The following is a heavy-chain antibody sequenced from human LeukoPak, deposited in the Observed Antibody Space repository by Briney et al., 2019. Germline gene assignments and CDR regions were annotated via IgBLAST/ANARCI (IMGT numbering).Heavy chain of an antibody. CDR1: GFTFSSYG. CDR2: INTSGGST. Sequence: GGTLRLSCAASGFTFSSYGMSWVRQAPGKGLEWVSAINTSGGSTYYADSVEGRFTISRDSSKNTLYLQMNSLRAEDTAVYYCARSLRARSPFDYWGQGTLVTVSS. CDR3: ARSLRARSPFDY. J-gene: IGHJ4*02. D-gene: IGHD3-16*01. V-gene: IGHV3-23*01.